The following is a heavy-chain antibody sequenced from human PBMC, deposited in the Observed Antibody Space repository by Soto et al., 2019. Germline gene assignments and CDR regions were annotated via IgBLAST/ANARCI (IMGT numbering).Heavy chain of an antibody. CDR1: GFTFSSYE. V-gene: IGHV3-48*03. Sequence: EVQLVESGGGLVQPGGSLRLSCAASGFTFSSYEMNWVRQAPGKGLEWVSYISSSGSTIYYADSVKGRFTISRDNAKNSLYLQMNSRRAEDTAVYYCARGPGGSGWSVGFDYWGQGTLVTVSS. D-gene: IGHD6-19*01. J-gene: IGHJ4*02. CDR2: ISSSGSTI. CDR3: ARGPGGSGWSVGFDY.